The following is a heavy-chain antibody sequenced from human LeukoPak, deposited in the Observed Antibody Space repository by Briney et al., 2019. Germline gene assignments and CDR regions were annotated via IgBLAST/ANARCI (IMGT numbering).Heavy chain of an antibody. Sequence: ASVKVSCKASGYTFTSYGISWVRQAPGQGLEWMGWISAYNGNTNYAQKLQGRVTMTTDTSTSTAYMELRGLRSDDTAVYYCARGSYGDYLNNNWFDPWGQGTLVTVSS. D-gene: IGHD4-17*01. V-gene: IGHV1-18*01. CDR2: ISAYNGNT. CDR1: GYTFTSYG. J-gene: IGHJ5*02. CDR3: ARGSYGDYLNNNWFDP.